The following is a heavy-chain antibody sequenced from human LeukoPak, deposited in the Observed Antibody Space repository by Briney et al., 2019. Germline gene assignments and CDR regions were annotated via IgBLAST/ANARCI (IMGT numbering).Heavy chain of an antibody. CDR2: IYYNGNT. J-gene: IGHJ4*02. V-gene: IGHV4-59*01. CDR1: DGSISTFY. D-gene: IGHD2-15*01. CDR3: ARTTRYCSGGSCYGAVENFDY. Sequence: SETLSLTCTVSDGSISTFYWSWIRQPPGKGLEWIGYIYYNGNTKYNPSLKSRVTISVDTSTNQFSLKVTSVTAADSAVYYCARTTRYCSGGSCYGAVENFDYWGQGTLVTVSS.